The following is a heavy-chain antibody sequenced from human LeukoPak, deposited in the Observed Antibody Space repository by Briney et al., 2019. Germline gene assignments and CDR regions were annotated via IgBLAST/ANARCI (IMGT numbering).Heavy chain of an antibody. D-gene: IGHD3-16*02. Sequence: SETLSLTCSVSGDSISRYDWSWIRQPAGKGLEWIGRIYTSGTTYHPSLKSRVTMSLDTSQNHFSLRLSSVTAADTAVYYCARSVFRGLIFFDYWGQGILVTVSS. J-gene: IGHJ4*02. CDR3: ARSVFRGLIFFDY. CDR1: GDSISRYD. V-gene: IGHV4-4*07. CDR2: IYTSGT.